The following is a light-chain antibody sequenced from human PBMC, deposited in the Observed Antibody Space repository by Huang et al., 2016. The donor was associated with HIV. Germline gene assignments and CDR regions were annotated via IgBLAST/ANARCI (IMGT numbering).Light chain of an antibody. CDR3: QQSYSTLFT. CDR2: TAS. Sequence: DIQMTQSPSSLSAFVGDRVTITCRASQNIDTYLNWYQQKRGKAPKLLIYTASSLERGVTSRFSGSGSGTDFTLTISSLQPEDSATYYCQQSYSTLFTFGPGTKVDIK. CDR1: QNIDTY. V-gene: IGKV1-39*01. J-gene: IGKJ3*01.